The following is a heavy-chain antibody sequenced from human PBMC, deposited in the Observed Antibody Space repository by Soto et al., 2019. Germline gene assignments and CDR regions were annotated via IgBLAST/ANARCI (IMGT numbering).Heavy chain of an antibody. CDR2: INPYSGNT. J-gene: IGHJ6*02. V-gene: IGHV1-8*01. D-gene: IGHD6-6*01. CDR1: GHTFTSHD. Sequence: GASVKVSCKASGHTFTSHDIHWLRQASGQGLEWMGSINPYSGNTAFAPKFQDRTAMTRDTSITTAYMELNSLSSGDTAVYFCSSLSSMDVWGQGTTVTVSS. CDR3: SSLSSMDV.